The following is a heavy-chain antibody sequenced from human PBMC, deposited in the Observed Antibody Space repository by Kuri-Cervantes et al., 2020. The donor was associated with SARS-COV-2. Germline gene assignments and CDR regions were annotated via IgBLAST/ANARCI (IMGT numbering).Heavy chain of an antibody. Sequence: GGSLRLSCAASGFTFSSYSMSWIRQAPGKGLEWISYISSRSSTKSYADSVRGRFAISRDNAKKSLYLEMNNLRAEDTALYFCARSDFGFELWGQGTLVTVSS. V-gene: IGHV3-48*04. D-gene: IGHD4/OR15-4a*01. J-gene: IGHJ4*02. CDR1: GFTFSSYS. CDR3: ARSDFGFEL. CDR2: ISSRSSTK.